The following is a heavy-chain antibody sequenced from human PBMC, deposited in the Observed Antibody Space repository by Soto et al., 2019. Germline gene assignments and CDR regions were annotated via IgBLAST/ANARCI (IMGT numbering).Heavy chain of an antibody. J-gene: IGHJ6*02. Sequence: GSLRLSCAASGFTFSSYAMSWVRQAPGKGLEWVSVISGSGGSTYYADSVKGRFTISRDNSKNTLYLQMNSLRAEDTAVFYCAKDLVSGDYGYYYYGMDVWGQGTTVTVSS. CDR1: GFTFSSYA. CDR3: AKDLVSGDYGYYYYGMDV. V-gene: IGHV3-23*01. CDR2: ISGSGGST. D-gene: IGHD4-17*01.